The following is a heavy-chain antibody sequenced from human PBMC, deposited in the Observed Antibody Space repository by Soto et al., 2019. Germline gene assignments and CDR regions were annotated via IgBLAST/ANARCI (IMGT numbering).Heavy chain of an antibody. CDR3: ARERVPYYDSSGSYYFDY. J-gene: IGHJ4*02. V-gene: IGHV3-33*01. CDR2: IWYDGSNK. D-gene: IGHD3-22*01. Sequence: QVQLVESGGGVVQPGRSLRLSCAASGFTFSSYGMHWVRQAPGKGLEWVAVIWYDGSNKYYGDSVKGRFTISRDNSKNTLYPQMNSLRAEDTAVYYCARERVPYYDSSGSYYFDYWGQGTLVTVSS. CDR1: GFTFSSYG.